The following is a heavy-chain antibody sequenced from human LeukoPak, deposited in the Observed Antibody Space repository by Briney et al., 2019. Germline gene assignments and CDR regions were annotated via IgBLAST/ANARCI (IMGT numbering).Heavy chain of an antibody. CDR3: ARDDSSGWWGAAAFDI. V-gene: IGHV3-74*01. Sequence: GGSLRLSWAASGFTFSSYWMHWVRQAPGKGLVWVSRINSDGSSTSYADSVKGRFTISRDNAKNTLYLQMNSLRAEDTAVYYCARDDSSGWWGAAAFDIWGQGTMVTVSS. CDR1: GFTFSSYW. D-gene: IGHD6-19*01. CDR2: INSDGSST. J-gene: IGHJ3*02.